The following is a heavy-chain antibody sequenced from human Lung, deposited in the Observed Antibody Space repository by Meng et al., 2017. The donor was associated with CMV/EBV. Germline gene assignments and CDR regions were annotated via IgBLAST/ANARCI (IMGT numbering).Heavy chain of an antibody. V-gene: IGHV3-21*01. Sequence: GESLKISCAASGFTFNSYAMNWVRQAPGKGLEWVSYISETSSYIYYADSVKGRFTISRDNANNSLYLQMSSLRAEDTALYYCVRDWKYSWGQGPLVTVSS. D-gene: IGHD1-1*01. CDR3: VRDWKYS. J-gene: IGHJ4*02. CDR1: GFTFNSYA. CDR2: ISETSSYI.